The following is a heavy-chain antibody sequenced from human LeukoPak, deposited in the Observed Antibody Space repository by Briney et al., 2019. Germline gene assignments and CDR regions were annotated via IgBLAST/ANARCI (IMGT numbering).Heavy chain of an antibody. CDR2: ISSTSSYI. V-gene: IGHV3-11*05. J-gene: IGHJ4*01. CDR1: GFTFSDYY. Sequence: GGSLILSCAASGFTFSDYYMSWIRPAPGKGLEWVSFISSTSSYIKAADSVKGRITISRDNAKKSLYLQRNSLRAEDTAVYYCARDSSGWSVDYWGQGTLVTVSS. CDR3: ARDSSGWSVDY. D-gene: IGHD6-19*01.